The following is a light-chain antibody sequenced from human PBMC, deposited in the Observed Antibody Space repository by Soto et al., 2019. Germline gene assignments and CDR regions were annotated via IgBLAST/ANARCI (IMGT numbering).Light chain of an antibody. V-gene: IGKV1-6*01. Sequence: AIQMTQSPSSLSSSVGERATITCRASQGMRNDLDWFQQKPGKAPKLLIFAASNLQTGVPARFSGSGSGTDFTLTISSLQPEDFATYYCLQKYFYPFTFGPGTKVDIK. CDR2: AAS. J-gene: IGKJ3*01. CDR1: QGMRND. CDR3: LQKYFYPFT.